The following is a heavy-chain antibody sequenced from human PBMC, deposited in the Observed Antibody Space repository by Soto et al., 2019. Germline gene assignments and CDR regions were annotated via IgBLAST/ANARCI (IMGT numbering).Heavy chain of an antibody. D-gene: IGHD6-6*01. CDR2: IWYDGSNK. J-gene: IGHJ6*03. V-gene: IGHV3-33*01. Sequence: PGGSLRLSCAASGFTFSSYGMHWVRQAPGKGLEWVAVIWYDGSNKYYADSVKGRFTISRDNSKNTLYLQMNSLRAEDTAVYYCARGGPAARLLLGYYYYMDVWGKGTTVTVSS. CDR1: GFTFSSYG. CDR3: ARGGPAARLLLGYYYYMDV.